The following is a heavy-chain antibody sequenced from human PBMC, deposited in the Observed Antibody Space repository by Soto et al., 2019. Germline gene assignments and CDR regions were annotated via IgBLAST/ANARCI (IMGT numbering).Heavy chain of an antibody. CDR2: IYSAGNT. V-gene: IGHV3-53*04. D-gene: IGHD3-10*01. J-gene: IGHJ6*02. CDR3: ATRGVSDYYYYGMDV. Sequence: GGSLRLSCAASGFAVSNNYMSWVRQAPGKGLEWVSVIYSAGNTYYTDSVKGRFTISRHNSENTLYLQMNSLRAEDTAVYYCATRGVSDYYYYGMDVWGRGTKVTVSS. CDR1: GFAVSNNY.